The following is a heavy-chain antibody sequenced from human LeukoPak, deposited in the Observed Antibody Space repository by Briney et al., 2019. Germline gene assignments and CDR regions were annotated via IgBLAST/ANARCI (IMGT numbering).Heavy chain of an antibody. CDR3: ARRGGYSGYEQV. V-gene: IGHV4-61*05. J-gene: IGHJ4*02. CDR1: GGSIRGSSFY. Sequence: SETLSLTCTVSGGSIRGSSFYWGWIRQPPGQGLEWIGYIYSSGNTNYNPSLKSRVAISVDTSKNQFSLNLSSVTAADTAVYYCARRGGYSGYEQVWGQGTLVTVSS. D-gene: IGHD5-12*01. CDR2: IYSSGNT.